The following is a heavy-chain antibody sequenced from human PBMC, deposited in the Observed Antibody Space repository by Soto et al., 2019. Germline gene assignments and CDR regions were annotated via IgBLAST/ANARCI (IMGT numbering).Heavy chain of an antibody. CDR2: IYYSGST. D-gene: IGHD4-17*01. Sequence: GGSISSGGYYWSWIRQHPGKGLEWIGYIYYSGSTYYNPSLKSRVTISVDTSKNQFSLKLSSVTAADTAVYYCARALSTVTTNYFDYWGQGTLVTVSA. J-gene: IGHJ4*02. V-gene: IGHV4-31*02. CDR1: GGSISSGGYY. CDR3: ARALSTVTTNYFDY.